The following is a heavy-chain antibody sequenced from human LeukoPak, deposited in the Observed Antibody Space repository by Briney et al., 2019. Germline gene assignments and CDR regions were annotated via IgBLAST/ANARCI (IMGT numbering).Heavy chain of an antibody. CDR1: GGTFSSYA. CDR3: ARSGGHYYYYYSMDV. D-gene: IGHD3-16*01. J-gene: IGHJ6*03. CDR2: ITPIFGTA. Sequence: ASVKVSCKASGGTFSSYAVNWVRQAPGQGLEWMGGITPIFGTASYAQKFQGRVIITADESTSTAYMELSSLGSEDTALYYCARSGGHYYYYYSMDVWGKGTTVTVSS. V-gene: IGHV1-69*13.